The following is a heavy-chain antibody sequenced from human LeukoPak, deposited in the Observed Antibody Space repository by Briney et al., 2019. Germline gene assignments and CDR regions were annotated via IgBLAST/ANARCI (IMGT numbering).Heavy chain of an antibody. D-gene: IGHD4-17*01. CDR1: GFTFSSYW. Sequence: PGGSLRLSCAASGFTFSSYWMHWVRQAPGKGLVWVSRINSDGSSTSYADSVKGRFTISRDNAKNTLYLQMNSLRAEDTAVYYCARATPTPSGYDYGDYEGAFDIWGQGTMVTVSS. CDR3: ARATPTPSGYDYGDYEGAFDI. CDR2: INSDGSST. V-gene: IGHV3-74*01. J-gene: IGHJ3*02.